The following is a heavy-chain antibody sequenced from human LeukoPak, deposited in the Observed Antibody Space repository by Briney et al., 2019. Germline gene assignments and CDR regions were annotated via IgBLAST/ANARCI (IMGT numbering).Heavy chain of an antibody. CDR3: ARDSGYSYALDY. Sequence: GGSLRLSCAASGFTFSSYSMNWVRQARGKGLEWVSSISSSSSYIYYADSVKGRFTISRDNAKNSLYLQMNSLRAEDTAVYYCARDSGYSYALDYWGQGTLVTVSS. CDR1: GFTFSSYS. J-gene: IGHJ4*02. V-gene: IGHV3-21*01. D-gene: IGHD5-18*01. CDR2: ISSSSSYI.